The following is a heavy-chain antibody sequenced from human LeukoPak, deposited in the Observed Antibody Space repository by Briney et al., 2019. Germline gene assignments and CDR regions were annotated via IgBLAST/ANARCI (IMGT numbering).Heavy chain of an antibody. CDR2: IYHSGST. D-gene: IGHD1-1*01. Sequence: SQTLSLTCTVSGGSISSGGYYWSWIRQPPGKGLEWIGYIYHSGSTYYNPSLKSRVTISVDTSKNQFSLKLSSVTAADTAVYYCVRDRELAYWGQGILVTVSS. CDR1: GGSISSGGYY. CDR3: VRDRELAY. V-gene: IGHV4-30-2*01. J-gene: IGHJ4*02.